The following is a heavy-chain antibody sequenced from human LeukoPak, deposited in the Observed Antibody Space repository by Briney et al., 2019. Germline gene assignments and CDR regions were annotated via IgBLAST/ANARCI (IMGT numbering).Heavy chain of an antibody. J-gene: IGHJ4*02. CDR1: GGSISSGGYY. CDR3: ARGPGYLTDY. CDR2: INQDGSVE. V-gene: IGHV3-7*01. D-gene: IGHD2-15*01. Sequence: PSETLSLTCTVSGGSISSGGYYWSWIRQHPGKGLEWVANINQDGSVERFVDSVKGRFTISKDNAKNSLYLQMNSLRVEDTAVYYCARGPGYLTDYWGRGTLVTVSS.